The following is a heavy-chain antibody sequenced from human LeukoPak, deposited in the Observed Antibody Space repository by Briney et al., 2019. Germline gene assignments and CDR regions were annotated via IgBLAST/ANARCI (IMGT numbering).Heavy chain of an antibody. CDR2: ISYDGSNK. Sequence: PGRSLRLSCAASGFTFSSYAMHWVRQAPGKGLEWVAVISYDGSNKYYADSVKGRFTISRDNAKNSLYLQMNSLTAEDTAIYYCARTGYSSGWYVSPDFDYWGQGTLVTVSS. D-gene: IGHD6-19*01. CDR1: GFTFSSYA. CDR3: ARTGYSSGWYVSPDFDY. V-gene: IGHV3-30*04. J-gene: IGHJ4*02.